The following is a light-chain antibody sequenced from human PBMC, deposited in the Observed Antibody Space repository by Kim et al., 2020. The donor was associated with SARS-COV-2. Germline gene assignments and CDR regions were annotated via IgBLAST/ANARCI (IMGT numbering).Light chain of an antibody. Sequence: QAITIPSTGTSSDVGSYNLVSWYQQHPGKAPKLMIYEVSKRPSGVSNRFSGSKSGNTASLTISGLQAEDEADYYCCSYAGSSTSVVFGGGTQLTVL. CDR1: SSDVGSYNL. J-gene: IGLJ2*01. V-gene: IGLV2-23*02. CDR3: CSYAGSSTSVV. CDR2: EVS.